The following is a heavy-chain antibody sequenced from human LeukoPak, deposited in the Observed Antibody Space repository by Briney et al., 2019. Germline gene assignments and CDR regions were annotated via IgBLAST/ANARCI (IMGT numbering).Heavy chain of an antibody. CDR3: ARVFRPSLTVFIIRGAFDI. CDR1: GFSFSSYA. Sequence: GGSLRLSCAASGFSFSSYAMHWVRQAPGKGLEWVAVMSYDGRNEFYADSVKGRFTISRDNSKNTLYLQMNSLRVEDTAVYYCARVFRPSLTVFIIRGAFDIWGQGTMVTVSS. CDR2: MSYDGRNE. J-gene: IGHJ3*02. V-gene: IGHV3-30*04. D-gene: IGHD3-3*01.